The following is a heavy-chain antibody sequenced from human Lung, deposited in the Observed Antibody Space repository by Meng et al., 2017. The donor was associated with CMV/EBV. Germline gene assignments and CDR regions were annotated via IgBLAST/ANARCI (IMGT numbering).Heavy chain of an antibody. V-gene: IGHV1-69*05. Sequence: XVXVSXXASGGTYSTYGISWVRQAPGQGLEWMGGIITLFGTPNYAQRFQGRVTITTDESTSTTYMELRSLRSEDTAVYYCARSLMTTVTTLGYWGQGTLVTVSS. CDR2: IITLFGTP. CDR3: ARSLMTTVTTLGY. CDR1: GGTYSTYG. J-gene: IGHJ4*02. D-gene: IGHD4-17*01.